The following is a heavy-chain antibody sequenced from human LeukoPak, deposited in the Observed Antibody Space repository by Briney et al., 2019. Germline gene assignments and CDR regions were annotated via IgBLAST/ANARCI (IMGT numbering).Heavy chain of an antibody. CDR2: ITGSGSRT. J-gene: IGHJ4*02. Sequence: GGSLRLSCAASGFTFSDYAMSWVRQAPGKGLEWVSSITGSGSRTYYTDSVKGRFTISRDNSKNTLYLQMNSLRADETALYYCASRPRADIGALDFWGQGTLVTVSS. CDR1: GFTFSDYA. CDR3: ASRPRADIGALDF. D-gene: IGHD1-14*01. V-gene: IGHV3-23*01.